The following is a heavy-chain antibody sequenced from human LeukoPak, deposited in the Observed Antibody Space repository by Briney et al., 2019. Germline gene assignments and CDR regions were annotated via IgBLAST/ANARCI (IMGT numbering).Heavy chain of an antibody. CDR2: FDPEDGET. V-gene: IGHV1-24*01. Sequence: ASVNVSCKVSGYTLTELSMHWVRQAPGKGLEWMGGFDPEDGETIYAQKFQGRVTMTEDTSTDTAYMELSSLRSEDTAVYYCATRAPYGDYDIYWGQGTLVTVSS. CDR3: ATRAPYGDYDIY. CDR1: GYTLTELS. D-gene: IGHD4-17*01. J-gene: IGHJ4*02.